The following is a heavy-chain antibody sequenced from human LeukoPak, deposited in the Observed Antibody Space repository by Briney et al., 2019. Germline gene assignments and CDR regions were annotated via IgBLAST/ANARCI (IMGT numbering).Heavy chain of an antibody. CDR1: GYTFTSYD. CDR3: ARLLSSGYYCRSYYFDY. Sequence: ASVTVSCKASGYTFTSYDINWVRQATGQGLEWMGWMNPNSGNAGYAQKFQGRVTITRNTSISTDYMELSSLRSEDTAVYYCARLLSSGYYCRSYYFDYWGQGTLVTVSS. V-gene: IGHV1-8*03. J-gene: IGHJ4*02. D-gene: IGHD3-22*01. CDR2: MNPNSGNA.